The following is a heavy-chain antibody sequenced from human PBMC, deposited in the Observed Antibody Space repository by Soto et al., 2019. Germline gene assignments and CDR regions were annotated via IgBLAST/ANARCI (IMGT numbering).Heavy chain of an antibody. CDR3: ARDNSGLWGGYFDS. D-gene: IGHD3-3*01. Sequence: PSETLSLTCTVSDGSISTYYWRWIRQPAGKELEWIGHVFTSGATNYTPPLKSRVSMSLDTAKNQFSLKLRSVTAADTAVYYCARDNSGLWGGYFDSWGQGKLVTVSS. CDR2: VFTSGAT. CDR1: DGSISTYY. V-gene: IGHV4-4*07. J-gene: IGHJ4*02.